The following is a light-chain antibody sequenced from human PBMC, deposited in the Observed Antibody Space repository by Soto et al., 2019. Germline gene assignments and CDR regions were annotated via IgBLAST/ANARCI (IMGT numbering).Light chain of an antibody. CDR1: QSVRSNY. CDR2: DAS. J-gene: IGKJ1*01. V-gene: IGKV3D-20*01. CDR3: QQYGSSPWT. Sequence: EIVLTQSPATLSLSPGERATLSCGASQSVRSNYIAWYQQRPGLAPRLLIYDASSRATGIPDRFSGSGSGTDFTLTISGREPEDFAVYHCQQYGSSPWTFGQGTKVEIK.